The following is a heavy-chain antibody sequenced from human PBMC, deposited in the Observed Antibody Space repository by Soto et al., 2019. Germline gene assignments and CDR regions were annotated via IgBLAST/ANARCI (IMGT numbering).Heavy chain of an antibody. J-gene: IGHJ6*02. CDR2: IYYTGNT. CDR3: ASEVSSTDGMDF. Sequence: SETLSLTCTVSGDSSVSSSSYYWGWIRQPQGKGLEWIGSIYYTGNTFYSPSFRSRLTISVDTSKSQFSLKLRSVTAADTATYYCASEVSSTDGMDFWGQGTTVTVSS. CDR1: GDSSVSSSSYY. V-gene: IGHV4-39*01. D-gene: IGHD2-15*01.